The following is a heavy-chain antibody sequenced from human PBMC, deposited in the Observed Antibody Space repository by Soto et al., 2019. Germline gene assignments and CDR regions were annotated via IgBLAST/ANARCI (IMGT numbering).Heavy chain of an antibody. CDR3: ARGYRYYYYGMAV. V-gene: IGHV4-59*01. D-gene: IGHD2-2*02. CDR1: GGSISSYY. J-gene: IGHJ6*02. CDR2: IYYSGST. Sequence: SETLSLTCTVSGGSISSYYWSWIRQPPGKGLEWIGYIYYSGSTNYNPSLKSRVTISVDASKNQFSLKLSSVTAADTAVYYCARGYRYYYYGMAVWGQGTTVPVSS.